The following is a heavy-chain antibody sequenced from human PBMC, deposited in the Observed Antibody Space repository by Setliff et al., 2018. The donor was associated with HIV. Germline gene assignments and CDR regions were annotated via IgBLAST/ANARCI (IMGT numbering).Heavy chain of an antibody. V-gene: IGHV4-34*01. D-gene: IGHD1-1*01. CDR3: AREDNSGYVDY. CDR1: GVSFSDYY. J-gene: IGHJ4*02. Sequence: PSETLSLTCAVYGVSFSDYYWTWNRQPPGRGLEWIGEIHHTGSTNYNPSLKSRGTISGDTSKKHFSLKLSSVTAADTAIYYCAREDNSGYVDYWGQGTLVTVSS. CDR2: IHHTGST.